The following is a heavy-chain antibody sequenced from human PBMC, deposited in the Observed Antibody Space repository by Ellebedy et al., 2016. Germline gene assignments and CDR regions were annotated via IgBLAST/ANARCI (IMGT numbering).Heavy chain of an antibody. J-gene: IGHJ5*02. CDR2: IKKDGSEK. V-gene: IGHV3-7*01. D-gene: IGHD5-18*01. Sequence: LSLTXXTFGFTFTNSWMTWVRQAPGKGLEWVANIKKDGSEKFYVDSVKGRFTISRDNAKKSLFLQMNSLRVEDTAVYYCARDDTAVEELDGWFNPWGQGTLVTVSS. CDR1: GFTFTNSW. CDR3: ARDDTAVEELDGWFNP.